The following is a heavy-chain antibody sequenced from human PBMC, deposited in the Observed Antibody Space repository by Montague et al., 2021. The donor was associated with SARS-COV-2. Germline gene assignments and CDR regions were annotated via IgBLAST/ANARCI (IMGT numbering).Heavy chain of an antibody. CDR2: IYYSGTT. J-gene: IGHJ3*02. Sequence: SETLSLTCTVSGGSISSYYWNWFRETPGKGLEWIGYIYYSGTTNYNPSXXSRVTTSLDTPKNQFSLNLNSVTAAYTAIYYCARDQAAKISFKGAFDIWGQGRMVTVSS. CDR3: ARDQAAKISFKGAFDI. CDR1: GGSISSYY. D-gene: IGHD3-3*01. V-gene: IGHV4-59*01.